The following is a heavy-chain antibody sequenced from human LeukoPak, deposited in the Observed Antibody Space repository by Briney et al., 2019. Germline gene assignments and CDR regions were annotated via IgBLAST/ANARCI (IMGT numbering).Heavy chain of an antibody. J-gene: IGHJ4*02. CDR2: IKQDGSEK. Sequence: GGSLRLSCADSGFTFSSYWMSWVRQAPGKGRERVAHIKQDGSEKYYVDSVKGRFTISRDNAKNSLYLQMNSLRAEDTAVYYCARDRLCFGELFLDYWGQGTLVTVSS. CDR1: GFTFSSYW. CDR3: ARDRLCFGELFLDY. V-gene: IGHV3-7*03. D-gene: IGHD3-10*01.